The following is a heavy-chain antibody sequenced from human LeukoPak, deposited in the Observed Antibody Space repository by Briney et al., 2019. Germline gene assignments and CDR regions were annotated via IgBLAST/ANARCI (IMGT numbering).Heavy chain of an antibody. J-gene: IGHJ6*03. CDR1: GFTFSSYW. CDR2: IKQDGSEK. Sequence: GGSLRLSCAASGFTFSSYWMSWVRQAPGKGLEWVANIKQDGSEKYYVDSVKGRFTISRDNAKNSLYLQMNSLRAEDTAVYYCGGIVVVIIYYYYYYMDVWGKGTTVTISS. V-gene: IGHV3-7*01. D-gene: IGHD3-22*01. CDR3: GGIVVVIIYYYYYYMDV.